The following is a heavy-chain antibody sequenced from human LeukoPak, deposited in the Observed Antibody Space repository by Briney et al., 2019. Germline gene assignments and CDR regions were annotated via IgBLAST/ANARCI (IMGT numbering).Heavy chain of an antibody. D-gene: IGHD1-26*01. CDR2: IYYSGST. V-gene: IGHV4-39*01. J-gene: IGHJ4*02. CDR3: AEIVGATIGY. CDR1: GGSISSSSYY. Sequence: SETLSLTCTVSGGSISSSSYYWGWIRQPPGKGLEWFGSIYYSGSTYYNPSLKSRVTISVDTSKNQFSLKLSSVTAADTAVYYCAEIVGATIGYWGQGTLVTVSS.